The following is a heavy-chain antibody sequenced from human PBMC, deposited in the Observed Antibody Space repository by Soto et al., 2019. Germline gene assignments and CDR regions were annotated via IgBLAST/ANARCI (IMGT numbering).Heavy chain of an antibody. D-gene: IGHD4-17*01. V-gene: IGHV3-33*01. CDR3: ARRAYGDYGMDV. Sequence: QVQLVESGGGVVQPGRSLRLSCAAYGFIFSSDGMHWVRQAPGKGLEWVAVIWWDGSNSYYADSMQGRFTISRDNSKNTLYLQMNSLRAEDTGVYYCARRAYGDYGMDVWGQGTTVTISS. J-gene: IGHJ6*02. CDR1: GFIFSSDG. CDR2: IWWDGSNS.